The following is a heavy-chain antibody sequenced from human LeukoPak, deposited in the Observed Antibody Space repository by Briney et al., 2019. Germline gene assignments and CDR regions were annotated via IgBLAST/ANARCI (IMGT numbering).Heavy chain of an antibody. D-gene: IGHD2-2*01. CDR3: ARGGVVPPAVVNWFGP. CDR2: ISAYNGST. CDR1: GYTFTNYG. Sequence: ASVTVSFTASGYTFTNYGISWVRQAPGQGIEWMGWISAYNGSTNYAQKLQGRVTMTTDTSTTTAYMELRSLRSDDTAVYYCARGGVVPPAVVNWFGPWGQGTLVTVSS. J-gene: IGHJ5*02. V-gene: IGHV1-18*01.